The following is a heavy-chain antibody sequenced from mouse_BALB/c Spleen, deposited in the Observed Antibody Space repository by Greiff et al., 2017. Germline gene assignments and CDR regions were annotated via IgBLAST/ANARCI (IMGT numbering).Heavy chain of an antibody. Sequence: VQLQQSGPELVKPGASMKISCKASGYSFTGYTMNWVKQSHGKNLEWIGLINPYNGGTSYNQKFKGKATLTVDKSSSTAYMELLSLTSEDSAVYYCARGADFITTVVRAMDYWGQGTSVTVSS. CDR3: ARGADFITTVVRAMDY. V-gene: IGHV1-18*01. J-gene: IGHJ4*01. CDR1: GYSFTGYT. CDR2: INPYNGGT. D-gene: IGHD1-1*01.